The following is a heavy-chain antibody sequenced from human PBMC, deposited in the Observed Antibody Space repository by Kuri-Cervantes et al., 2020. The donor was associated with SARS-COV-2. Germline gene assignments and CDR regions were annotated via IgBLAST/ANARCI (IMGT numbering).Heavy chain of an antibody. J-gene: IGHJ6*02. V-gene: IGHV4-30-4*08. D-gene: IGHD3-3*01. CDR3: AREVLGLRFTMFGMVDQGKVCYNGMDV. CDR2: IYSSGNT. CDR1: GASISSGDYY. Sequence: SETLSLTCTVSGASISSGDYYWTWIRQPPGKGLEWIGYIYSSGNTHYNPSLKSRVTISVDASKNQFSLKLSSVTAADTAVYFCAREVLGLRFTMFGMVDQGKVCYNGMDVWGQGTTVTVSS.